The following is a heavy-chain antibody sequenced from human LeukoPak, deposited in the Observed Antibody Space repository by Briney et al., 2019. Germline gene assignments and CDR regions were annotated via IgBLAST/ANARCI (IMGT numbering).Heavy chain of an antibody. J-gene: IGHJ4*02. CDR2: IWYDGSNK. Sequence: GGSLRLSCAASGFTFSSYGMHWARQAPGKGLEWVAVIWYDGSNKYYADSVKGRFTISRDNSKNTLYLQMNSLRAEDTAVYYCARDYDILTGYSPIDYWGQGTLVTVSS. CDR1: GFTFSSYG. CDR3: ARDYDILTGYSPIDY. D-gene: IGHD3-9*01. V-gene: IGHV3-33*01.